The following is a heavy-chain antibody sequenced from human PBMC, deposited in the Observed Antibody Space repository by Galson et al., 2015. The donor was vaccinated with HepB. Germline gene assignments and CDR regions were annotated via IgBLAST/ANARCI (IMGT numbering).Heavy chain of an antibody. J-gene: IGHJ4*02. Sequence: SLRLSCAVSGFTFSDHYMDWVRQAPGKGLEWVGRCRNKANSYTTEYAASVKGRFTISRDDSNYSLYLQMNSLKTEDTAMYYCAKVFPEKVDGWYRQALYYFDSWGQGTRVTVSS. CDR2: CRNKANSYTT. CDR3: AKVFPEKVDGWYRQALYYFDS. CDR1: GFTFSDHY. D-gene: IGHD6-19*01. V-gene: IGHV3-72*01.